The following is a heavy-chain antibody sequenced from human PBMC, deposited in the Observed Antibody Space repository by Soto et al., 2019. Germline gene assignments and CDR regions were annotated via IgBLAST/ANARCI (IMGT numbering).Heavy chain of an antibody. CDR2: IIPIIGVT. CDR1: GDTLNSYV. D-gene: IGHD3-16*01. J-gene: IGHJ4*02. V-gene: IGHV1-69*17. Sequence: QVQLVQSGAEVKRPGSSVKVSCESSGDTLNSYVISWVRQAPGQGLEWMGGIIPIIGVTHYAQKFQGRVTISALSSTGTAYMELTKLGFEDTALYYCARESLGAKGADHWGQGTLVTVSS. CDR3: ARESLGAKGADH.